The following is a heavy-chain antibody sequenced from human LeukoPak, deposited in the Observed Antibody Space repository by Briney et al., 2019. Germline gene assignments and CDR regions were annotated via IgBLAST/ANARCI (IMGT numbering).Heavy chain of an antibody. J-gene: IGHJ3*01. D-gene: IGHD1-14*01. Sequence: GGSLRLSCAASGFTFTYAWMSWVRQAPGKGLEWVGRIKSKTDGETTDYAAPVRGRFSISREESKHTVYLQLASLKTEDTAVYYCARVREGTDDALDFWGQGTMVTVSS. CDR1: GFTFTYAW. V-gene: IGHV3-15*01. CDR2: IKSKTDGETT. CDR3: ARVREGTDDALDF.